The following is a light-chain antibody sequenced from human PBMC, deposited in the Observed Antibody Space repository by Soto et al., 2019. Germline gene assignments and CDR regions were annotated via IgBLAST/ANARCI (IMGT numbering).Light chain of an antibody. Sequence: QSVLTQPPSASGTPGQRVTISCSDSSSNIGSNTVNWYQQLPGTAPKLLIYGNDQRPSGVPDRFSGSKSGTSASLAISGLQSEDKADYYCAAWDDSLNGYVFGTGTKLTVL. CDR2: GND. J-gene: IGLJ1*01. CDR3: AAWDDSLNGYV. V-gene: IGLV1-44*01. CDR1: SSNIGSNT.